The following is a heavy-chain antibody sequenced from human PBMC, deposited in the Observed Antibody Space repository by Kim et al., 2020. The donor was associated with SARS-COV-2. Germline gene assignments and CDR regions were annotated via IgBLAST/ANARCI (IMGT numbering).Heavy chain of an antibody. CDR2: ISTGSTYI. CDR1: GFSFSSYS. V-gene: IGHV3-21*01. Sequence: GGSLRLSCAASGFSFSSYSMNWVRQAPGKGLEWVSSISTGSTYIYYTDSVKGRFTISRDNAKNSLSLQMNSLRPEDTAVYYCARTQGTEYLPLDVWGQGT. CDR3: ARTQGTEYLPLDV. D-gene: IGHD1-1*01. J-gene: IGHJ4*02.